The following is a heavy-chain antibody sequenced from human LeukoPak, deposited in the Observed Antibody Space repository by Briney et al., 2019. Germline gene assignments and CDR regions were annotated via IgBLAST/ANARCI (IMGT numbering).Heavy chain of an antibody. D-gene: IGHD6-6*01. V-gene: IGHV4-59*08. Sequence: SETLSLTCTVSGGSISNYYWSWIRQPPGKGLEWIGYIYYSGSTNYNPSFKSRVTISVDTSKNQSSLRLSSVTAADTAVYYCARHEYHTRLEPWGQGTLVTVSS. J-gene: IGHJ5*02. CDR2: IYYSGST. CDR1: GGSISNYY. CDR3: ARHEYHTRLEP.